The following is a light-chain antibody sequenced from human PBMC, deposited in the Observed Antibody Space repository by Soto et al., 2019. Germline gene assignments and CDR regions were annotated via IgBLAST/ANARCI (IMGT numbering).Light chain of an antibody. CDR1: QSVSSY. J-gene: IGKJ5*01. V-gene: IGKV3-11*01. CDR2: DAS. CDR3: QQRSNWPIT. Sequence: EIVLTQSPATLSLSPGERATLSCRASQSVSSYLAWYQQKPGQAPRLLIYDASNRATGIPARFSGSVSGTDFTLTISSLEPEDFAVNYCQQRSNWPITFGQGTRLEIK.